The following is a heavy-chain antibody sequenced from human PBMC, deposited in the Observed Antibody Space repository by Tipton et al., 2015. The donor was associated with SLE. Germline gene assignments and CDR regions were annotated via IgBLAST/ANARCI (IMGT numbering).Heavy chain of an antibody. CDR3: AGYSSSPVLDY. V-gene: IGHV4-34*01. J-gene: IGHJ4*02. Sequence: TLSLTCAVYGGSFSGYYWSWIRQPPGKGLEWSGEINHSGSTNYNPSLKSRVTISVDTSKNQFSLKLSSVTAADTAVYYCAGYSSSPVLDYWGQGTLVTVSS. D-gene: IGHD6-6*01. CDR2: INHSGST. CDR1: GGSFSGYY.